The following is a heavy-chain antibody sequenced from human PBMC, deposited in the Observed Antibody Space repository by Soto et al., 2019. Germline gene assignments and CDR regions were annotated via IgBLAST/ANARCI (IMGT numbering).Heavy chain of an antibody. CDR1: GFTFSSYG. CDR3: ARWGIAAGDY. Sequence: QVQLVESGGGVVQPGRSLRLSCAASGFTFSSYGMHWVRQAPGKGLEWVAVIWYDGSNKYYADSVKGRLTISRDTSKNTLYLQMNSLRAEDTAVYYCARWGIAAGDYWGQGTLVTVSS. J-gene: IGHJ4*02. D-gene: IGHD6-13*01. CDR2: IWYDGSNK. V-gene: IGHV3-33*01.